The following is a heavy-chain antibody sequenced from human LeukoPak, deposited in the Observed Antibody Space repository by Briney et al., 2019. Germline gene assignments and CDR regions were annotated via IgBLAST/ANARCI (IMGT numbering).Heavy chain of an antibody. Sequence: GGSLRLSCAASGFTFGSYAMNWVRQAPGKGLVWVSRINSDGSSTRYADSVKGRFIISRDNAKNTLNLQMNRLRAEDTAVYYCAREVSSGGWYNWFDPWGQGTLVTVSS. D-gene: IGHD6-19*01. CDR1: GFTFGSYA. V-gene: IGHV3-74*01. CDR2: INSDGSST. CDR3: AREVSSGGWYNWFDP. J-gene: IGHJ5*02.